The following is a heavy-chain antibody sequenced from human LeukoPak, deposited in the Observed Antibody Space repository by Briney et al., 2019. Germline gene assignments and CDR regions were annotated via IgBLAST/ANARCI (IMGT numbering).Heavy chain of an antibody. CDR1: GYTLTELS. Sequence: ASVKVSCKVSGYTLTELSMHWVRQAPGKGLEWMGGFDPEDGGTIYAQKFQGRVTMAEDTSTGTAYMELSSLRSEDTAVYYCAGWSGYYTQFNYYYGMDVWGQGTTVTVSS. V-gene: IGHV1-24*01. D-gene: IGHD3-3*01. CDR2: FDPEDGGT. CDR3: AGWSGYYTQFNYYYGMDV. J-gene: IGHJ6*02.